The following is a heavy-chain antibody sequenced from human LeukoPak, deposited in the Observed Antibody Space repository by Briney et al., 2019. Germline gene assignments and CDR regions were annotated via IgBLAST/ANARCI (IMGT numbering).Heavy chain of an antibody. J-gene: IGHJ4*02. CDR2: ISGSGGST. V-gene: IGHV3-23*01. CDR1: GFTFSSFA. D-gene: IGHD3-22*01. Sequence: PGGSLRLSCAASGFTFSSFAMSWVRQAPGPGLEWGSTISGSGGSTSYADSVKGRFTISRDNSKNTLYLQMNSLRAEDTALYYCAKNSRSSGYYLDYWGQGTLVTVSS. CDR3: AKNSRSSGYYLDY.